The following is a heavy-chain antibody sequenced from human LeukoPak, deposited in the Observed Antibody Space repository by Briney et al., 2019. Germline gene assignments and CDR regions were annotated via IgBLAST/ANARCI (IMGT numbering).Heavy chain of an antibody. CDR3: ATRLTPTVELDAFDI. J-gene: IGHJ3*02. V-gene: IGHV1-24*01. CDR1: GYTLTELS. CDR2: FDPEDGET. D-gene: IGHD1-7*01. Sequence: GASVKVCCKVSGYTLTELSMHWVRQAPGKGLEWMGGFDPEDGETTYAQKFQGRVTMTEDTSTDTAYMELSSLRSEDTAVYYCATRLTPTVELDAFDIWGQGTMVTVSS.